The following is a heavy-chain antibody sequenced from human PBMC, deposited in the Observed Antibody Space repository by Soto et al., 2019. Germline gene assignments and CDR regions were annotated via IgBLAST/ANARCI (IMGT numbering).Heavy chain of an antibody. CDR1: GGSISSGGYY. J-gene: IGHJ5*02. D-gene: IGHD3-9*01. CDR2: IYYSGST. V-gene: IGHV4-31*03. Sequence: QVQLQESGPGLVKPSQTLSLTCTVSGGSISSGGYYWSWIRQHPGKGLEWIGYIYYSGSTYYNPSIKSRVTISVDTSKNQSSMTMRSVTAADTAVYYCARARYLVWANWFDPWGQGNLVTVSA. CDR3: ARARYLVWANWFDP.